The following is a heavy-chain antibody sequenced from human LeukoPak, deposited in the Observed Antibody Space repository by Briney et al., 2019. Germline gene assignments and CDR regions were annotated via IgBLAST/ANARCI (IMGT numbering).Heavy chain of an antibody. CDR2: ISSNGGST. D-gene: IGHD1-26*01. CDR1: GFTFSNYA. J-gene: IGHJ4*02. V-gene: IGHV3-64*01. Sequence: GGSLRLSCAASGFTFSNYAMHWVRQAPGKGLEYVSAISSNGGSTYYANSVKGRFTISRDNSKNTLYLQMGSLRAEDMAVYYCARGLSGSYSDQNFDYWGQGTLVTVSS. CDR3: ARGLSGSYSDQNFDY.